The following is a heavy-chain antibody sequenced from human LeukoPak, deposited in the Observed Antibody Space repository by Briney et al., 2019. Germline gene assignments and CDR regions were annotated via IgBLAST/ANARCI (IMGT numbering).Heavy chain of an antibody. J-gene: IGHJ4*02. V-gene: IGHV3-30*18. Sequence: GSLRLSCAASGFTFSSYGMHWVRQAPGKGLEWVAVISYDGSNKYYADSVKGRFTISRDNSKNTLYLQMNSLRAEDTAVYYCAKFNRQWLAHDYWGQGTLVTVSS. D-gene: IGHD6-19*01. CDR3: AKFNRQWLAHDY. CDR2: ISYDGSNK. CDR1: GFTFSSYG.